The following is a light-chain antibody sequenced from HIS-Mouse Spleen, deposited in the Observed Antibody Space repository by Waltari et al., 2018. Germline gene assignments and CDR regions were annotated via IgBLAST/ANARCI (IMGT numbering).Light chain of an antibody. CDR1: SSNIGSNY. CDR3: AAWDDSLSGPV. CDR2: RNN. V-gene: IGLV1-47*01. J-gene: IGLJ3*02. Sequence: QSVLTQPPSASGTPGQRVTISCSGSSSNIGSNYGYWYQQLPGTAPNLLIYRNNRRPSGVPDRFSGSKSGTSASLAISGLRSEDEADYYCAAWDDSLSGPVFGGGTKLTVL.